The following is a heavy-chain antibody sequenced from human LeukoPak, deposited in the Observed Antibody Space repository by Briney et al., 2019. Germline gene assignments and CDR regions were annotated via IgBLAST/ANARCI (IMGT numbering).Heavy chain of an antibody. J-gene: IGHJ4*02. CDR3: ARVSGSYSHFDY. Sequence: SETLSLTCTVSGGSISIYYWSWIRQPPGKGLEWIGYIYYSGSTNYNPSLKSRVTISVDTSKNQFSLKLSSVTAADTAVYYCARVSGSYSHFDYWGQGTLVTVSS. CDR1: GGSISIYY. CDR2: IYYSGST. D-gene: IGHD1-26*01. V-gene: IGHV4-59*01.